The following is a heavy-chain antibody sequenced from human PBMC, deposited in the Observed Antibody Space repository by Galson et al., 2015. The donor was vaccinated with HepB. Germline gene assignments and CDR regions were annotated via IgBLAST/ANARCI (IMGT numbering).Heavy chain of an antibody. CDR3: ARHAPILTGYYGGFDY. V-gene: IGHV7-4-1*02. CDR1: GYTITHYS. J-gene: IGHJ4*02. Sequence: SVKVSCKASGYTITHYSINWVRQAPGQGIEWMGWIDTTTGNPTYAQGFTGRFVFSLDTSVSTTYLQINRLKAEDTAVYYCARHAPILTGYYGGFDYWGQGTLVPVSS. CDR2: IDTTTGNP. D-gene: IGHD3-9*01.